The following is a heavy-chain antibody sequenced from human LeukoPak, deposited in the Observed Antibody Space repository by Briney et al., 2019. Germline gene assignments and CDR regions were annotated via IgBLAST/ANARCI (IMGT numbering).Heavy chain of an antibody. J-gene: IGHJ4*02. CDR1: GFTFSSYA. V-gene: IGHV3-30-3*01. CDR2: ISYDGSNK. D-gene: IGHD2-21*02. CDR3: ARLQIVVVTASTFDY. Sequence: GRSLRLSCAASGFTFSSYAMHWVRQAPGKGLERVAVISYDGSNKYYADSVKSRFTISRDNSKNTLYLQMNSLRAEDTAVYYCARLQIVVVTASTFDYWGQGTLVTVSS.